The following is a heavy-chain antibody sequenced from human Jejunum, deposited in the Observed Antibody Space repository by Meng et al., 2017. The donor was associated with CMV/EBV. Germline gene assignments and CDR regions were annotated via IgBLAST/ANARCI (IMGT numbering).Heavy chain of an antibody. CDR3: AKKRDSSAWYGGFLIDY. CDR2: ITDSGARS. J-gene: IGHJ4*02. Sequence: EVQLLESGGGLVQPGGSLRLSCAASGFTFSDYEMNWVRQGPGKGLEWISAITDSGARSYYADSVKGRFSISRDNSKNTLFLQMNSLRAEDTAIYYCAKKRDSSAWYGGFLIDYWGQGALVTVSS. CDR1: GFTFSDYE. D-gene: IGHD6-19*01. V-gene: IGHV3-23*01.